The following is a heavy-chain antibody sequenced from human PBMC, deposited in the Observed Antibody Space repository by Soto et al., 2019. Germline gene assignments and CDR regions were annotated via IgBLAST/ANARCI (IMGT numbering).Heavy chain of an antibody. D-gene: IGHD3-10*01. Sequence: PSETLSLTCAVYGGSFSGYYWNWIRQPPGKGLEWIGEINHSGSTKYNPSLKSRVTISVDTSKNQFSLKLSSVTAADTAVYYCARPMVRGVNWLDPWGQGTLVTVSS. CDR3: ARPMVRGVNWLDP. J-gene: IGHJ5*02. V-gene: IGHV4-34*01. CDR1: GGSFSGYY. CDR2: INHSGST.